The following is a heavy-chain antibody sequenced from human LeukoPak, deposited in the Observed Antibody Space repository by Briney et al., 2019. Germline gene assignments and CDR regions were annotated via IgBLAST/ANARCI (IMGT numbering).Heavy chain of an antibody. CDR1: GFTFSSYA. CDR2: ISGSGGST. D-gene: IGHD3-10*01. Sequence: GGSLRLSCAASGFTFSSYAMSWVRQAPGKGLEWVSAISGSGGSTYYADSVKGRFTISRDNSKNTLHLQMNSLRAEDTAVYYCAKDMWYYYGSGSYLGGQGTLVTVSS. J-gene: IGHJ4*02. CDR3: AKDMWYYYGSGSYL. V-gene: IGHV3-23*01.